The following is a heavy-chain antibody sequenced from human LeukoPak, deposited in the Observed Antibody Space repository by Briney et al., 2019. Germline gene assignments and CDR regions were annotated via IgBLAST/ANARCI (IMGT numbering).Heavy chain of an antibody. Sequence: SETLSLTCTVSGGSISSSSYYWGWIRQPPGKGLEWIGSIYYSGSTYYNPSLKSRVTISVDTSKNQFSLKLSSVTAADTAVYYCARGAYVWGSYRYAVAPVDYWGQGTLVTVSS. J-gene: IGHJ4*02. V-gene: IGHV4-39*07. D-gene: IGHD3-16*02. CDR1: GGSISSSSYY. CDR2: IYYSGST. CDR3: ARGAYVWGSYRYAVAPVDY.